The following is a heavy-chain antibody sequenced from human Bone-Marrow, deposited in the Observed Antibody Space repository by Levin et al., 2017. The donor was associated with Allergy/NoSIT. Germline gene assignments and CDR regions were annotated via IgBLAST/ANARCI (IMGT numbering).Heavy chain of an antibody. Sequence: GGSLRLSCAASGFTFSGSWMSWVRQAPGKGLEWVARTNQDGSEKYYVDSVKGRFTISRDNAKNSLYLQMDSLRAEDTAVYYCARLGYYYFDYWGQGTLVTVSS. CDR3: ARLGYYYFDY. D-gene: IGHD5-12*01. CDR2: TNQDGSEK. V-gene: IGHV3-7*01. J-gene: IGHJ4*02. CDR1: GFTFSGSW.